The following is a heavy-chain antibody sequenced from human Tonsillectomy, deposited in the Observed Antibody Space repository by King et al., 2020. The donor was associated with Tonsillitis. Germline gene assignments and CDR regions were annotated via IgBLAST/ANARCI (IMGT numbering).Heavy chain of an antibody. J-gene: IGHJ4*02. CDR3: ARDPRHYYDSRGYFDY. Sequence: QLVQSGAEVKKPGSSVKVSCKASGGTFSNYAISWVRQAPGQGLEWMGGIIPIFGSTNYAQKFQDRVTLTADESTSTAYMELSSLRSEDTAVYYWARDPRHYYDSRGYFDYWGEGTLVTVSA. V-gene: IGHV1-69*01. CDR1: GGTFSNYA. D-gene: IGHD3-22*01. CDR2: IIPIFGST.